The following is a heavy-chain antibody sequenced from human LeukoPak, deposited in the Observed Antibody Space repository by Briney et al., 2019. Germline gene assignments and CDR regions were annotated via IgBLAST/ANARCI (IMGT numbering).Heavy chain of an antibody. J-gene: IGHJ3*02. V-gene: IGHV3-11*01. D-gene: IGHD3-10*01. CDR2: ISVSGTTM. CDR3: AKYRLDANYYGCTFDI. CDR1: GFTFTDYY. Sequence: GGSLRLSCATSGFTFTDYYMSWIRQAPGKGLEWVSYISVSGTTMYYADSVKGRFTISRDNAKNSLYLQMNSLRAEDTAVYFCAKYRLDANYYGCTFDIWGQGTMVTVSS.